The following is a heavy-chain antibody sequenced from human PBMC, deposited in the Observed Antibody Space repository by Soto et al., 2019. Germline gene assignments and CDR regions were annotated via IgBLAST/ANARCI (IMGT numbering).Heavy chain of an antibody. J-gene: IGHJ4*02. CDR1: VVCSIIRLDC. CDR2: IYFSGST. Sequence: SGTXSLTCTVFVVCSIIRLDCLYWMRQPPGNVRDWIENIYFSGSTYYNPSLRSRVSISVDTSHKQLSLELRYVTAEETAVYFRRRHSRDHYSNGGQRITESWGQRTLV. CDR3: RRHSRDHYSNGGQRITES. D-gene: IGHD4-4*01. V-gene: IGHV4-39*01.